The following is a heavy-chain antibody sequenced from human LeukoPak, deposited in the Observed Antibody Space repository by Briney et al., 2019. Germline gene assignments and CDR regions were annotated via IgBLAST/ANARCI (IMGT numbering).Heavy chain of an antibody. CDR1: GYTFTGYY. V-gene: IGHV1-2*02. J-gene: IGHJ4*02. CDR2: INPNSGGT. D-gene: IGHD6-19*01. CDR3: ARDPTWATSGWYNFDY. Sequence: ASVKVSCKASGYTFTGYYMHWVRQAPGQGLEWMGWINPNSGGTNYAQKFQGRVTMTRDTSISTAYMELRRLRSDDTAVYYCARDPTWATSGWYNFDYWGQGTLVTVSS.